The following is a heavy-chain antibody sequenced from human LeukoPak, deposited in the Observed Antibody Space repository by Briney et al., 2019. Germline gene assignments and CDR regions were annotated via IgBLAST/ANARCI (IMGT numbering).Heavy chain of an antibody. D-gene: IGHD6-19*01. J-gene: IGHJ6*02. CDR1: GFTFSSYG. Sequence: GRSLRLSCAACGFTFSSYGMLWVRQAPGKGLEWVAVIWYDGSNKYYADSVKGRFTISRDNSKNTLYLQMNSLRAEDTAVYYCARDLGGSSGWYRYGMDVWGQGTTVTVSS. CDR2: IWYDGSNK. CDR3: ARDLGGSSGWYRYGMDV. V-gene: IGHV3-33*08.